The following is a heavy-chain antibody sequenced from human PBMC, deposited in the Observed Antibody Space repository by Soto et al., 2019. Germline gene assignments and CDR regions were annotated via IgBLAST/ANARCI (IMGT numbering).Heavy chain of an antibody. J-gene: IGHJ4*02. V-gene: IGHV3-33*01. CDR3: ARDLASYSSGWSFDY. CDR1: GFTFSSYG. D-gene: IGHD6-19*01. CDR2: IWYDGSNK. Sequence: QVQLVESGGGVVQPGRSLRLSCVASGFTFSSYGMHWVRQAPGKGLEWVAVIWYDGSNKYYADSVKGRFTISRDTSKNTVSLQMNSLRAEDTAVYSCARDLASYSSGWSFDYWGQGTLVTVSS.